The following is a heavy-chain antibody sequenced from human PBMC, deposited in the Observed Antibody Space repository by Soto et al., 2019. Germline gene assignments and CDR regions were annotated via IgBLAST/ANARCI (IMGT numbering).Heavy chain of an antibody. CDR2: ITSDSSDI. CDR1: GITFRSYS. V-gene: IGHV3-21*01. CDR3: ATTYCSGGYCFSSEY. J-gene: IGHJ4*02. D-gene: IGHD2-15*01. Sequence: GGSLRLSCAASGITFRSYSMSWVRQAPGKGLEWVSSITSDSSDIYYADSVKGRFTISRDDGENSLYLQMTSLGAEDTGVYYCATTYCSGGYCFSSEYWGQGVLVTVLL.